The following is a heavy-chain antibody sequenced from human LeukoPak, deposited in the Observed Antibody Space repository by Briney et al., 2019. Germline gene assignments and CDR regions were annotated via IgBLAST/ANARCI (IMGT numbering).Heavy chain of an antibody. D-gene: IGHD6-13*01. CDR1: GFTFSRYS. Sequence: GGSLRLSCVAPGFTFSRYSMNSVRQAPGKGLVWVSYISGRTNTVYYADSVKGRFTISRDNAKNSLYLQMHSLRDEDTAVYYCARDYSNNWYEGYVDYSGQGTLVTVSS. CDR2: ISGRTNTV. V-gene: IGHV3-48*02. CDR3: ARDYSNNWYEGYVDY. J-gene: IGHJ4*02.